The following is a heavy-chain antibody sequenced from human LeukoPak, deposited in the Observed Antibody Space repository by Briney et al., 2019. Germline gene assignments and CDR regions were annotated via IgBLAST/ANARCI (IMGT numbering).Heavy chain of an antibody. CDR1: GVSITSYY. D-gene: IGHD3-22*01. CDR2: IYHVGST. Sequence: SETLSLTCTVSGVSITSYYWSWIRQPPGKGLEWNWSIYHVGSTNDNPSPKSLAPTSVNTPQNQFTLNQVSVTPPDTAVYYCARRGYYCDSSHYYYFDYWGQGTLVTVSS. CDR3: ARRGYYCDSSHYYYFDY. V-gene: IGHV4-59*12. J-gene: IGHJ4*02.